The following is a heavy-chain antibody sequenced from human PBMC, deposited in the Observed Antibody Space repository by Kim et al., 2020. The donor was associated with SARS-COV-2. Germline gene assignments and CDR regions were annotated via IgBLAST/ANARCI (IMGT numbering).Heavy chain of an antibody. V-gene: IGHV3-20*01. J-gene: IGHJ4*02. CDR2: INWNGGST. Sequence: GGSLRLSCAASGFTFDDYGMSWVRQAPGKGLEWVSGINWNGGSTGYADSVKGRFTISRDNAKNSLYLQMNSLRAEDTALYHCARVMDGYNYPDFIFDYWGQGTLVTVSS. CDR1: GFTFDDYG. CDR3: ARVMDGYNYPDFIFDY. D-gene: IGHD5-12*01.